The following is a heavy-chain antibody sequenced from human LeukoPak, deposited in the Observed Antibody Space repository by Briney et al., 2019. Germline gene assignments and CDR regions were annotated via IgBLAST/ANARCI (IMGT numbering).Heavy chain of an antibody. Sequence: PSETLSLTCTVSGGSISSNYWNWIRQPPGKGLEWIGFIYYTGSTIYNPSLKSRVTISVDTSKNQFSLRLTSVTAADTAVYYCARDYSDSSGYSPFQHWGQGTLVTVSS. CDR3: ARDYSDSSGYSPFQH. CDR1: GGSISSNY. V-gene: IGHV4-59*01. D-gene: IGHD3-22*01. CDR2: IYYTGST. J-gene: IGHJ1*01.